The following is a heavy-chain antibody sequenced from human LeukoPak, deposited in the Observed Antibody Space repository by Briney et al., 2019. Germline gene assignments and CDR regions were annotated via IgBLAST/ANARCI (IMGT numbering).Heavy chain of an antibody. CDR3: ARAVASIAPQYYFDY. CDR2: INPSGGST. Sequence: ASVKVSCKASGYTFTSYYMHWVRQAPGQGLEWMGIINPSGGSTSYAQKFQGRVTMTRDTSTSTVYMELSSLRSEDTAVYYCARAVASIAPQYYFDYWGQGTLVTVSS. D-gene: IGHD6-19*01. J-gene: IGHJ4*02. V-gene: IGHV1-46*01. CDR1: GYTFTSYY.